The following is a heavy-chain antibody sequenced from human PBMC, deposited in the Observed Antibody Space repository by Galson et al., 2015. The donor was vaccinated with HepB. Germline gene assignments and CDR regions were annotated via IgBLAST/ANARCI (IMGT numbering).Heavy chain of an antibody. CDR2: IVVGNANT. D-gene: IGHD4-23*01. J-gene: IGHJ4*02. CDR1: GFTFTNSA. V-gene: IGHV1-58*01. CDR3: ATLLVTPI. Sequence: SVKVSCKGSGFTFTNSAVQWVRQARGQRLEWIGWIVVGNANTNYAQKFQERATITRDIFTSTAYMELSSLRSEDTAVYYCATLLVTPIWGQGTLVTVSS.